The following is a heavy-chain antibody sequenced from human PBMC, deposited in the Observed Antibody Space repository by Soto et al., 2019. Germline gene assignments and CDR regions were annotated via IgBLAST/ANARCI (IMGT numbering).Heavy chain of an antibody. V-gene: IGHV3-23*01. CDR1: GFTFSNYV. D-gene: IGHD2-2*01. CDR3: AKAPPGVLVPAYMDV. CDR2: ITGSGGST. Sequence: EVQLLESGGGLVQPGGSLRLSCAASGFTFSNYVMSLVRQAPGEGLDWVSAITGSGGSTYYADSVKGRFTISRENSKNTLYLQMNSLSAEDTAVYYCAKAPPGVLVPAYMDVWGKGTTVTVSS. J-gene: IGHJ6*03.